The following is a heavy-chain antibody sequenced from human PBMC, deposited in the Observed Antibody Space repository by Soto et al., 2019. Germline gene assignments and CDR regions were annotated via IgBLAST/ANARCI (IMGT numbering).Heavy chain of an antibody. CDR2: IKKRSDAGRT. CDR1: GFTFKNAW. CDR3: TTDCPNCPSSGYHFDP. V-gene: IGHV3-15*07. D-gene: IGHD3-22*01. Sequence: GGSLRLSCAASGFTFKNAWMNWVRQTPGKGLEWVGRIKKRSDAGRTEYAAPVKDRFTISRDDSKNTLYLQMNSLKTDDTAVYYCTTDCPNCPSSGYHFDPWGQGTLVTVSS. J-gene: IGHJ5*02.